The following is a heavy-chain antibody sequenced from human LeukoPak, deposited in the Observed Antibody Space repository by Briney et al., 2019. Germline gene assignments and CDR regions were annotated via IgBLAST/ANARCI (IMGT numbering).Heavy chain of an antibody. D-gene: IGHD1-26*01. J-gene: IGHJ4*02. V-gene: IGHV3-66*02. CDR2: IYSAGST. CDR1: GFTVSSNY. Sequence: GGSLRLSCAASGFTVSSNYMSWVRQAPGKGLEWVSVIYSAGSTYYADSVKGRFTISRDNSKNTLYLQMNSLRAEDTAVYYCAREPSGTYWLDYWGQGTLVTASS. CDR3: AREPSGTYWLDY.